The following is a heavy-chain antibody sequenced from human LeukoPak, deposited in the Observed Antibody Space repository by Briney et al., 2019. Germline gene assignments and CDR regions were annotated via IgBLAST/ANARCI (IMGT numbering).Heavy chain of an antibody. CDR2: IRGGGSSA. CDR1: GFTFSAYA. Sequence: GGSLRLSCTASGFTFSAYAMMWVRQAPGKGPEWVSAIRGGGSSAFYADSVKGRFTISRDNSKYTLFLQMNSLRAEDTAVYYCARDPNGDYIGAFDMWGPGTMVTVSS. D-gene: IGHD4-17*01. CDR3: ARDPNGDYIGAFDM. J-gene: IGHJ3*02. V-gene: IGHV3-23*01.